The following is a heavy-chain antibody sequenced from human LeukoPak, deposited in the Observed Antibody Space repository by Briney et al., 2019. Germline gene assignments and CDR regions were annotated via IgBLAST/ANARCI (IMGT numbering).Heavy chain of an antibody. J-gene: IGHJ4*02. Sequence: GGSLRLSCAASGFTFNSYAMSWVRQAPGKGLEWVSAISGSGGSTYYADSVKGRFTISRDNSKNTLYLQMNSLRAEDTAVYYCAKDRGYCTSTSCYRDYWGQGTLVTVSS. CDR2: ISGSGGST. CDR1: GFTFNSYA. D-gene: IGHD2-2*02. V-gene: IGHV3-23*01. CDR3: AKDRGYCTSTSCYRDY.